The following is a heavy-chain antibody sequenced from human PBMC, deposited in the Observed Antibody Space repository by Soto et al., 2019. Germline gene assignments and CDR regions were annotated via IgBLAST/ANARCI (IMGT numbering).Heavy chain of an antibody. V-gene: IGHV4-30-4*01. CDR3: ARERLVGAAIGGAAC. CDR1: GRSISSGDSY. D-gene: IGHD1-26*01. Sequence: SETLSLTCPVAGRSISSGDSYWSWIRQPPGKGLEWIGYIYHNGNTYFNPSLKSRLTLSVDTSKNQFSLKLISVTAADTAVYYCARERLVGAAIGGAACWGQGTLVTVS. J-gene: IGHJ1*01. CDR2: IYHNGNT.